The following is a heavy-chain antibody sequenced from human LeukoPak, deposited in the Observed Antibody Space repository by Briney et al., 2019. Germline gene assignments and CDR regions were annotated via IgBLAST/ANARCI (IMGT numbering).Heavy chain of an antibody. D-gene: IGHD2-2*01. V-gene: IGHV1-2*02. Sequence: ASVKVSCKASGYTFTGYYMHWVRQAPGQGLEWMGWINPNSGGTNYAQKFQGRVTITRNTSISTAYMELSSLRSEDTAVYYCARGDLYCSSTSCYYWFDPWGQGTLVTVSS. CDR3: ARGDLYCSSTSCYYWFDP. CDR1: GYTFTGYY. J-gene: IGHJ5*02. CDR2: INPNSGGT.